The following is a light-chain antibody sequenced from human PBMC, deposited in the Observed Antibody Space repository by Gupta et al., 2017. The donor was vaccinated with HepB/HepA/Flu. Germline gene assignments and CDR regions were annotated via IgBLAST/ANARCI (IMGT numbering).Light chain of an antibody. CDR2: WAS. V-gene: IGKV4-1*01. J-gene: IGKJ1*01. CDR1: QSGLYSPNNKNY. Sequence: DIVMTQSPDYLAVSLGERATINCKSSQSGLYSPNNKNYLAWYQQKPGQSPKLLIYWASARESGVPDRFSGRGSGTDFTLTISRLQAEDVAVYYCQQVYNTPWTFGQGTKVEI. CDR3: QQVYNTPWT.